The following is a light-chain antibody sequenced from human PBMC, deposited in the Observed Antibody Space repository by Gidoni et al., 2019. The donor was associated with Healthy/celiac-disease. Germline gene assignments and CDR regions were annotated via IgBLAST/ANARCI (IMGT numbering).Light chain of an antibody. J-gene: IGKJ3*01. CDR1: QSVLYSSNNKNY. CDR3: QQYYSTPFT. Sequence: DIVMTQSPDSLAVSLGERATINCKSSQSVLYSSNNKNYLAWYQQKPGQPPTLLIDWASTRESGVPDRFSGSGSGTDFTLTISSLQAEDVAVYYCQQYYSTPFTFGPGTKVDIK. V-gene: IGKV4-1*01. CDR2: WAS.